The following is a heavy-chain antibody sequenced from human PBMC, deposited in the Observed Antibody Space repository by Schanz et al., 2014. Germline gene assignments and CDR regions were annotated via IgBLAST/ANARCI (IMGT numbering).Heavy chain of an antibody. CDR3: AKDSTHIDIVLVPTAIDY. D-gene: IGHD2-2*01. Sequence: VQLVESGGGVVQPGRSLRLSCAASGFTLSNSDMHWVRQGTGAGLEWVSAIGTAGDTFYLDSVKGRFTISRDNSKNTLYLHMNTLRSEDTAVYYCAKDSTHIDIVLVPTAIDYWGQGTLVTVSS. V-gene: IGHV3-13*04. CDR1: GFTLSNSD. J-gene: IGHJ4*02. CDR2: IGTAGDT.